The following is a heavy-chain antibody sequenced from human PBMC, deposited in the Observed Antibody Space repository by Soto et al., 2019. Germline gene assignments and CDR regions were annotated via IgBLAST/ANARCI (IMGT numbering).Heavy chain of an antibody. J-gene: IGHJ4*02. Sequence: QVQLVQSGAEVKKPGSSVKVSCKASGGTFSSYAISWVRQAPGQGLEWMGGNIPIFGAANYAQKFQGRVTITADESTSPAYMELSSLSSEDTAVYYCARSGSYYVGIHLSNVWGQGTLVTVSS. CDR2: NIPIFGAA. CDR1: GGTFSSYA. V-gene: IGHV1-69*12. D-gene: IGHD1-26*01. CDR3: ARSGSYYVGIHLSNV.